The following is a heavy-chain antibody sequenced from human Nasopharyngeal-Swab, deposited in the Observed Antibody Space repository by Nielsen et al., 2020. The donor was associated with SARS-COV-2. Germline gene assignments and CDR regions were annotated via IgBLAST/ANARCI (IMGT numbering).Heavy chain of an antibody. J-gene: IGHJ6*02. CDR3: ASPYPYCSGGSCYTGRYYYGMDV. V-gene: IGHV3-23*01. CDR2: ISGSGGST. D-gene: IGHD2-15*01. CDR1: GFTFSSYA. Sequence: GESLKISCAASGFTFSSYAMGWVRQAPGKGLEWVSAISGSGGSTYYADSVKGRFTISRDNSKNTLYLQMNSLRAEDTAVYYCASPYPYCSGGSCYTGRYYYGMDVWGQGTTVTVSS.